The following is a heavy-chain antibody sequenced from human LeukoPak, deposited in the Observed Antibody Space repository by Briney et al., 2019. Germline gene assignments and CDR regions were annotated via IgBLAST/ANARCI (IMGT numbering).Heavy chain of an antibody. CDR1: GFTFSSYW. CDR2: IKQDGREK. CDR3: ARSCSSTSCYQTHDY. V-gene: IGHV3-7*01. Sequence: GGSLRLSCAASGFTFSSYWMSWVRQAPGKGLEWVANIKQDGREKYYVDSVKGRFTISRDNAKNSLYLQMNSLRAEDTAVYYCARSCSSTSCYQTHDYWGQGTLVTVSS. D-gene: IGHD2-2*01. J-gene: IGHJ4*02.